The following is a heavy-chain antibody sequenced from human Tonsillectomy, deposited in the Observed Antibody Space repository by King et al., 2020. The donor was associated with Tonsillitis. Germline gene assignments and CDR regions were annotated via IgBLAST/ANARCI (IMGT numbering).Heavy chain of an antibody. CDR1: GGSISSSSYY. D-gene: IGHD3-16*01. Sequence: QLQESGPGLVKPSETLSLTCTVSGGSISSSSYYWGWIRQPPGKGLEWIGSLYYSGSTYFNPSLKGRVTISVDTSKNQFSLKLSSVTAADTAVYYCARPMGDYNWFDPWGQGTLVTVSS. J-gene: IGHJ5*02. V-gene: IGHV4-39*01. CDR2: LYYSGST. CDR3: ARPMGDYNWFDP.